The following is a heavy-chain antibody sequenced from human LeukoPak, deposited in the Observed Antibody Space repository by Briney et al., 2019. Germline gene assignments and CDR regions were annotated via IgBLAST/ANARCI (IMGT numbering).Heavy chain of an antibody. CDR3: AMSALTAGHWYFDY. CDR2: VNPSGGST. J-gene: IGHJ4*02. CDR1: GYTFTSYY. D-gene: IGHD6-13*01. Sequence: GASVKVSCTASGYTFTSYYMHWVRQASGQGLEWMGIVNPSGGSTSYAQKFQGRVTMTRDTSTSTVYMELSSLRSDDTAVYYCAMSALTAGHWYFDYWGQGTLVTVSS. V-gene: IGHV1-46*01.